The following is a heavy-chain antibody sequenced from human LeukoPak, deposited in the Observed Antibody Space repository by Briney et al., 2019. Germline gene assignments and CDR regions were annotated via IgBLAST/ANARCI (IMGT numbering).Heavy chain of an antibody. CDR1: GNTFTRYY. CDR2: INPSGGST. D-gene: IGHD3-10*01. Sequence: ASVKVSCRASGNTFTRYYMHWVRQAPGQGLEWMGIINPSGGSTSYAQKFQGRVTMTEDTSTDTVYMELSSLSSDDTAVYHCATDPNYYGSGSLDYWGQGTLVNVSS. J-gene: IGHJ4*02. V-gene: IGHV1-46*01. CDR3: ATDPNYYGSGSLDY.